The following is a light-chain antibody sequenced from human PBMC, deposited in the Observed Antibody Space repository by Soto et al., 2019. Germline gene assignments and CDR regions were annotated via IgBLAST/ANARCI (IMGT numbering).Light chain of an antibody. CDR3: QQYNNWPLT. CDR2: GAS. CDR1: QSVYSN. V-gene: IGKV3-15*01. Sequence: EIVMTQSPATLSVSPGERATLSCRASQSVYSNLAWYQQKPGQAPRLLIYGASTRATGIPVRFSGSGSGTEITLTISSLQSEDFAVYYCQQYNNWPLTFGGGTKVEI. J-gene: IGKJ4*01.